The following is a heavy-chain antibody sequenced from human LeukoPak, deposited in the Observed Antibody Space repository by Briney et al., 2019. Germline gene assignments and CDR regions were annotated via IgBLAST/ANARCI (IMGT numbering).Heavy chain of an antibody. Sequence: PGRSLRLSCAASGFTFSSYGMHWVRQAPGKGLEWVAVISYDGSNKYYADSVKGRFTISRDNSKNTLYLQMNSLRAEDTAVYYCARGEQLVLEYWGQGTLVTVSS. V-gene: IGHV3-30*03. J-gene: IGHJ4*02. CDR2: ISYDGSNK. CDR3: ARGEQLVLEY. D-gene: IGHD6-13*01. CDR1: GFTFSSYG.